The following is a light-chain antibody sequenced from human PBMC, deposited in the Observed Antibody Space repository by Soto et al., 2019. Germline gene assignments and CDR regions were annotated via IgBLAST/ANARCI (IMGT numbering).Light chain of an antibody. J-gene: IGLJ3*02. CDR1: SSNIGTNS. CDR3: GTWDTRLSAVV. Sequence: QSVLTQPPSVSAAPGQKVTVSCSGASSNIGTNSVSWYQQFPGTTPKLLIYDTNKRPSGIPDRFSGSKSDTSATLGITGLQTGDEADYYCGTWDTRLSAVVFGGGTKVTVL. CDR2: DTN. V-gene: IGLV1-51*01.